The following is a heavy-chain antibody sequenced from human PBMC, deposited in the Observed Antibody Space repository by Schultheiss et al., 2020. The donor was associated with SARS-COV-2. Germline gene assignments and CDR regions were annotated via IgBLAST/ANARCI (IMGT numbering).Heavy chain of an antibody. CDR3: ARRDGYNYYFDY. Sequence: SETLSLTCTVSGGSISSYYWSWIRQPPGKGLEWIGYIYYSGSTNYNPSLKSRVTISVDTSKNQFSLRLTSVTAADTAVYYCARRDGYNYYFDYWGQGTLVTVSS. V-gene: IGHV4-59*12. CDR1: GGSISSYY. D-gene: IGHD5-24*01. J-gene: IGHJ4*02. CDR2: IYYSGST.